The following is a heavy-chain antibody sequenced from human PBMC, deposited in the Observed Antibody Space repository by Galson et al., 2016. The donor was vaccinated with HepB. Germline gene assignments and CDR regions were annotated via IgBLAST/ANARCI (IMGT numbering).Heavy chain of an antibody. J-gene: IGHJ3*02. CDR1: GGSISSSSSY. CDR2: IYYTGST. D-gene: IGHD3-16*02. Sequence: ETLSLTCTVSGGSISSSSSYWGWIRQPPGKGLERIGSIYYTGSTYYNPSLKSRVTISMDTSKNQFSLKLSSVTAADTAVYYCARYGFWGSYRLIRDAFDIWGQGTMVTVSS. V-gene: IGHV4-39*01. CDR3: ARYGFWGSYRLIRDAFDI.